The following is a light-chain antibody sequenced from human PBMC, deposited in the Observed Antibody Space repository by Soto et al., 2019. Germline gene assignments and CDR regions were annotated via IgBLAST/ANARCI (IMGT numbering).Light chain of an antibody. J-gene: IGKJ1*01. Sequence: EIVLTQSPGTLSVSPGDRVTLSCRASQSISINLAWYQHKPGQAPRLRIHGASTRATGVPARSSGSGSGTEFTLTISSLPSEDFAVYYCPHFRNWPWTFGQGTKVYVK. CDR2: GAS. V-gene: IGKV3D-15*01. CDR1: QSISIN. CDR3: PHFRNWPWT.